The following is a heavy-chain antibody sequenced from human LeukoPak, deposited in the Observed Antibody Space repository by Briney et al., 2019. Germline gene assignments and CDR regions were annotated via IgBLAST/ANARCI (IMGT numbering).Heavy chain of an antibody. V-gene: IGHV1-69*05. CDR3: ARSIVVVPAALLYYYYMDV. Sequence: GSSVKDSCKASGGTFSSYAISWVRQAPGQGLEWMGVTIPIFGTANYAQKFQGRVTITTDESTSTAYMELSSLRSEDTAVYYCARSIVVVPAALLYYYYMDVWGKGTTVTVSS. J-gene: IGHJ6*03. CDR1: GGTFSSYA. D-gene: IGHD2-2*02. CDR2: TIPIFGTA.